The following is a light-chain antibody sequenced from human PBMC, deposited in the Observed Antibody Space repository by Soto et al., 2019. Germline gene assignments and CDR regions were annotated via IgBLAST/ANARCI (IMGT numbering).Light chain of an antibody. Sequence: EIVLTQSPGTLSLSPGERATLSCRASQTISTNYLAWYQQKPGQAPRLGIYGASSRATGIPDRLSGSGSGTDFTLTISRLEPEDFAVYYCQQYGSSPQTFGQGTKLEIK. V-gene: IGKV3-20*01. CDR1: QTISTNY. J-gene: IGKJ2*01. CDR3: QQYGSSPQT. CDR2: GAS.